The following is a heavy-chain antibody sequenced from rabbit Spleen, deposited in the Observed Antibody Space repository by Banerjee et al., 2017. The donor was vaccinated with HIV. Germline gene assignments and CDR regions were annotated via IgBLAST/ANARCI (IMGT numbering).Heavy chain of an antibody. Sequence: QQLVESGGGLVKPGASLTLTCKASGLDFSGDSYDSYMCWVRQAPGKGLEWIACIDIGSSGFTYFANWAKGRFTISKTSSTTVTLQMTSMTAADTATYFCARDTSSSFSSYGMDLWGPGTLVTVS. CDR2: IDIGSSGFT. V-gene: IGHV1S40*01. CDR3: ARDTSSSFSSYGMDL. D-gene: IGHD1-1*01. J-gene: IGHJ6*01. CDR1: GLDFSGDSY.